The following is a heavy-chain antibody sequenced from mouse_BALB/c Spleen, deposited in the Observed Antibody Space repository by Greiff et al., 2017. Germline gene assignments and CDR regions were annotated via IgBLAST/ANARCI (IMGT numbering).Heavy chain of an antibody. CDR1: GYTFTSYW. J-gene: IGHJ2*01. V-gene: IGHV1-61*01. D-gene: IGHD2-14*01. Sequence: QVQLQQPGAELVRPGASVKLSCKASGYTFTSYWMNWVKQRPGQGLEWIGKIDPYDSETHYNQKFKDKAILTVDKSSSTAYMQLSSLTSEDSAVYSCGRWSRCDDDLDYWGQGTTVTVSS. CDR3: GRWSRCDDDLDY. CDR2: IDPYDSET.